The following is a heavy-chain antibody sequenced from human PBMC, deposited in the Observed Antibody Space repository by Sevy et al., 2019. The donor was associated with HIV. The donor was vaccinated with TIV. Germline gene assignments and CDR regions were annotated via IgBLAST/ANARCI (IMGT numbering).Heavy chain of an antibody. V-gene: IGHV4-4*02. CDR2: IYRSGST. CDR1: GGSISSSNW. CDR3: ARGGKGCSGGSCYSEINWFDP. J-gene: IGHJ5*02. D-gene: IGHD2-15*01. Sequence: SETLSLTCAVSGGSISSSNWWSWVRQPPRKGLEWIGEIYRSGSTNYNPSLKSRVTISVDKSKNQFSLKLSSVTAADTAVYYCARGGKGCSGGSCYSEINWFDPWGQGTLVTVSS.